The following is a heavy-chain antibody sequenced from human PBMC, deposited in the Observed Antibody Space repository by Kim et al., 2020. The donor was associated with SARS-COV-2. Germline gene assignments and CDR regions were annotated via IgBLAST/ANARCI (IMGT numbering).Heavy chain of an antibody. Sequence: SETLSLTCAVYGGSFSGYYWSWIRQPPGKGLEWIGEINHSGSTNYNPSLKSRVTISVDTSKNQFSLKLSSVTAADTAVYYCKGRGELSPDWGQGTLVTVSS. V-gene: IGHV4-34*01. CDR3: KGRGELSPD. J-gene: IGHJ4*02. D-gene: IGHD3-16*02. CDR2: INHSGST. CDR1: GGSFSGYY.